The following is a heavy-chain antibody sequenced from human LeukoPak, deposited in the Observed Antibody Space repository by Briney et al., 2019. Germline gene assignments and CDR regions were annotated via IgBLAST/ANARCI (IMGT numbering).Heavy chain of an antibody. Sequence: GGSLRLSCAASGFTFSSYSINWVRQAPGKGLEWVSSIGSTSSYIYYADSVKGRFTISRDNTKNSLYLQMNSLRAEDTAVYYCARVVGYYYYMDVWGKGTTVTVSS. CDR2: IGSTSSYI. D-gene: IGHD1-26*01. V-gene: IGHV3-21*01. CDR3: ARVVGYYYYMDV. CDR1: GFTFSSYS. J-gene: IGHJ6*03.